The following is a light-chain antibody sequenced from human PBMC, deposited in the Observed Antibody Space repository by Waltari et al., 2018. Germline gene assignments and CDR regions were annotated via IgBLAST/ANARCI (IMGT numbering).Light chain of an antibody. CDR1: QSVSRT. V-gene: IGKV3-20*01. CDR2: GAS. J-gene: IGKJ1*01. CDR3: QHYVSLPAT. Sequence: CRASQSVSRTLDWYQQKPGQAPRLLIYGASTRATGIPERFSGGGSGTDFSLTISRLEPEDFAVYYCQHYVSLPATFGQGTKVEIK.